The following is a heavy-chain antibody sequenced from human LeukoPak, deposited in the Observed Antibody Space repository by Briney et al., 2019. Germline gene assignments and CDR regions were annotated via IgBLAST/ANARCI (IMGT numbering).Heavy chain of an antibody. D-gene: IGHD1-1*01. Sequence: PGGSLRLSCAASGFSFSGYGMSWVRQAPGKGLEWVSAISGSGGSTGYADSVKGRFTISRDNAKNSLYLQMNSLRAEDTALYYCARNQPGTQLERGGFYYYYYYMDVWGKGTTVTVSS. CDR1: GFSFSGYG. V-gene: IGHV3-20*04. CDR2: ISGSGGST. CDR3: ARNQPGTQLERGGFYYYYYYMDV. J-gene: IGHJ6*03.